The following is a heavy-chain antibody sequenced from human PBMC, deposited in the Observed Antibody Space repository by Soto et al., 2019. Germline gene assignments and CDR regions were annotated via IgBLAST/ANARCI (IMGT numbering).Heavy chain of an antibody. CDR1: GGSISSSSYY. CDR2: IYYSGST. V-gene: IGHV4-39*01. Sequence: SETLSLTCTVSGGSISSSSYYWGWIRQPPGKGLEWIGSIYYSGSTYHNPSLKSRVTISVDTSKNQFSLKLSSVTAADTAVYYCARLPRNSGAHDPWGQGTLVTVSS. CDR3: ARLPRNSGAHDP. D-gene: IGHD4-4*01. J-gene: IGHJ5*02.